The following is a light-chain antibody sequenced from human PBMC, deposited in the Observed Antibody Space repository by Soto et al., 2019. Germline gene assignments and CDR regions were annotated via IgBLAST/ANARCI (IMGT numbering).Light chain of an antibody. CDR2: EVT. CDR3: TSWTTNNIPYV. Sequence: QSALTQPASVSGSPGQSITISCTGTSSDVGGYNYVSWYQQHPGEAPKLLIYEVTHRPSGVSDRFSGSKSGSTASLTISGLQTDDEADYYCTSWTTNNIPYVFGTGTKLTVL. V-gene: IGLV2-14*03. J-gene: IGLJ1*01. CDR1: SSDVGGYNY.